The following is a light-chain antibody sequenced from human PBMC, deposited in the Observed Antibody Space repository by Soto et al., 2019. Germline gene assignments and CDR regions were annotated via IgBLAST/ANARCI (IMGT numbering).Light chain of an antibody. J-gene: IGKJ1*01. CDR3: QQYNNWPRT. Sequence: EILLTQSPGTLFLSPGERAPLSWRASQSVGSNLAWYQQKPGQAPRLLIYGASTRATGIPARFSGSGSGTEFTLTISSLQSEDFAVYYCQQYNNWPRTFGQGTKVDIK. V-gene: IGKV3-15*01. CDR2: GAS. CDR1: QSVGSN.